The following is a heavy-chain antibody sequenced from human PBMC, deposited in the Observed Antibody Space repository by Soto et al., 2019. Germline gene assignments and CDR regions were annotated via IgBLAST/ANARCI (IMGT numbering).Heavy chain of an antibody. Sequence: PSETLSLTCAVYGGSFSGYYWSWIRQPPGKGLEWIGEINHSGSTNYNPSLKSRVTISVDTSKNQFSLKLSSVTAADTAVYYCASSPRYCSSTSCYRNYYYGMDVWGQGTTVTVSS. CDR2: INHSGST. J-gene: IGHJ6*02. V-gene: IGHV4-34*01. D-gene: IGHD2-2*01. CDR1: GGSFSGYY. CDR3: ASSPRYCSSTSCYRNYYYGMDV.